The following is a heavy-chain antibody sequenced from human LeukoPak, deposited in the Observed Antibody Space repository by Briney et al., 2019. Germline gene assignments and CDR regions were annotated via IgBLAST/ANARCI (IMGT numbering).Heavy chain of an antibody. Sequence: GASVKVSCKASGYTFTGYYMYWVRQAPGQGLEWMGWINPNSGGTNYAQKFQGRVTMTRDTSISTAYMELSSLRSEDTAVYYCARGYCSGGSCYLPPLVSFDIWGQGTMVTVSS. V-gene: IGHV1-2*02. CDR3: ARGYCSGGSCYLPPLVSFDI. CDR1: GYTFTGYY. CDR2: INPNSGGT. J-gene: IGHJ3*02. D-gene: IGHD2-15*01.